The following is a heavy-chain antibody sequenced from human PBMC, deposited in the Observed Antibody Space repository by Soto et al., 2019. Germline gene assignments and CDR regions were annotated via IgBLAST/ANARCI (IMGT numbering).Heavy chain of an antibody. V-gene: IGHV4-31*03. Sequence: QVQLQESGPGLVKPSQTLSLTCTVSGDSISSRGYYWSWIRQHPGKGLEWIGYIDYSGSTYYNPSLKSRVTISEDTSENQFSLKLSSVTAADTAVYYCARRAGIIAPNFDYWGQGTLVTVSS. CDR2: IDYSGST. CDR1: GDSISSRGYY. J-gene: IGHJ4*02. CDR3: ARRAGIIAPNFDY. D-gene: IGHD3-16*02.